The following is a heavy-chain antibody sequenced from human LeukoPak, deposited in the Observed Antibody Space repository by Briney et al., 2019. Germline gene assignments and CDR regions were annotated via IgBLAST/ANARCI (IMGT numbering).Heavy chain of an antibody. J-gene: IGHJ4*02. V-gene: IGHV4-4*02. CDR1: GGSISSSTW. Sequence: SETLSLTCAVSGGSISSSTWWTWVRQPPGKGLEWIGEIFYSGSTNSNPSLKSRLTMSVDESKHEFSLKLSSVTAADTAVYYCASHYGSGSYYRDYWGQGTLVTVSS. CDR2: IFYSGST. CDR3: ASHYGSGSYYRDY. D-gene: IGHD3-10*01.